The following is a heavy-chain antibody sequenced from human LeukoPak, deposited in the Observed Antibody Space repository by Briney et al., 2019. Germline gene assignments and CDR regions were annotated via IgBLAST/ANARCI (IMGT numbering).Heavy chain of an antibody. CDR2: IFHSGST. Sequence: SQTLSLTCTVSGASISSYYWSWIRQPPGKGLEWIGYIFHSGSTNYNPSLKSRVTISVDTSKNQVSLKLSSVTAADTAVYYCARGAPGGNDYGDYWGQGTLVTVSS. J-gene: IGHJ4*02. V-gene: IGHV4-59*01. CDR1: GASISSYY. CDR3: ARGAPGGNDYGDY.